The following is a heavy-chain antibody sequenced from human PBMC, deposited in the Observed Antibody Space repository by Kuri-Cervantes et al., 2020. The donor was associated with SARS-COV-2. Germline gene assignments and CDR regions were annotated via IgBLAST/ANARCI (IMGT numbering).Heavy chain of an antibody. V-gene: IGHV3-30*04. CDR2: ISYDGSNK. CDR1: GFTFSSYA. Sequence: GESLKISCAASGFTFSSYAMHWVRQAPGKGLEWVAVISYDGSNKYYADSVKGRFTISRDNSKNTLYLQMNSLRAEDTAVYYCAKDLITMIVVVTYGGFDIWGQGTMVTVSS. CDR3: AKDLITMIVVVTYGGFDI. J-gene: IGHJ3*02. D-gene: IGHD3-22*01.